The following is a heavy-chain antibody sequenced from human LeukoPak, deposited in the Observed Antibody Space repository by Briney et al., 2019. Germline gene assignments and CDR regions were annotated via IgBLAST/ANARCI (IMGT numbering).Heavy chain of an antibody. CDR3: AKYRSAWSFDY. D-gene: IGHD6-13*01. CDR2: ISGNGGST. V-gene: IGHV3-23*01. Sequence: GGSLRLSCAVSGFTFSTKSMNWVRQAPGKGLEWVSAISGNGGSTNYADSVKGRFTISRDNSKNTLYLQVNSLRAEDTAVYYCAKYRSAWSFDYWGQGTLVIVSS. CDR1: GFTFSTKS. J-gene: IGHJ4*02.